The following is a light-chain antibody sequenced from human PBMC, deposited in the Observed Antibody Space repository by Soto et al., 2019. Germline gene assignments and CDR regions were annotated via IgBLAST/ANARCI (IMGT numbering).Light chain of an antibody. CDR1: SSDVGGYNY. V-gene: IGLV2-11*01. CDR2: DVS. CDR3: CSYAGSYTYV. J-gene: IGLJ1*01. Sequence: YSLAHHRPVSVSPGQSVTISCSGNSSDVGGYNYVSWYQQHPGKAPKLMIYDVSKRPSGVPDRFSGSKSGNTASLTISGLQAEDEADYYCCSYAGSYTYVFGTGTKVNVL.